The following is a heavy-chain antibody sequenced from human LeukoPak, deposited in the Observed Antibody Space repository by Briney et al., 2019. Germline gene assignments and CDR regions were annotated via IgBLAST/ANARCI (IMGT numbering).Heavy chain of an antibody. CDR1: GGSISSTGYY. CDR2: IYYSGST. CDR3: ARPRGYSYGYADY. J-gene: IGHJ4*02. V-gene: IGHV4-39*01. D-gene: IGHD5-18*01. Sequence: SETLSLTCTVSGGSISSTGYYWGWIRQPPGKGLESIGSIYYSGSTYYNPSLKSRATISVDTSRNQFSLELSSVTAADTAVYYCARPRGYSYGYADYWGQGTLVTVSS.